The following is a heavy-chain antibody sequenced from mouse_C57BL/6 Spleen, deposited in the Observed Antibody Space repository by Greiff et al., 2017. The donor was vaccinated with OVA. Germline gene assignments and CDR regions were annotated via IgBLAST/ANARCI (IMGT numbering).Heavy chain of an antibody. J-gene: IGHJ4*01. Sequence: VMLVESGPGLVAPSQSLSITCTVSGFSLTSSAISWVRQPPGKGLEWLGVIWTGGGTNYNSALKSRLSISKDNSKSQVFLKMNSLQTDDTARYYCASRERDDGYYAMDYWGQGTSVTVSS. V-gene: IGHV2-9-1*01. D-gene: IGHD2-14*01. CDR2: IWTGGGT. CDR3: ASRERDDGYYAMDY. CDR1: GFSLTSSA.